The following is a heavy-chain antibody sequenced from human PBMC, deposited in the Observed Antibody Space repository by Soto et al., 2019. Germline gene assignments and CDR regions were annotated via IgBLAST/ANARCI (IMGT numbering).Heavy chain of an antibody. CDR1: GFTFSSYS. V-gene: IGHV3-21*01. CDR2: ISSSSSYI. CDR3: ARYVKYYGSGGARVRSYGMDV. Sequence: EVQLVESGGGLVKPGGSLRLSCAASGFTFSSYSMNWVRQAPGKGLEWVSSISSSSSYIYYADSVKGRFTISRDNAKNSLYLQMNSLRAEDTAVYYCARYVKYYGSGGARVRSYGMDVWGQGTTVTVSS. J-gene: IGHJ6*02. D-gene: IGHD3-10*01.